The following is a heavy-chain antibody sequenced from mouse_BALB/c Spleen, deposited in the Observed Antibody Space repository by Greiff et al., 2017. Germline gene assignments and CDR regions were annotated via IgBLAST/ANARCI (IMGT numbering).Heavy chain of an antibody. V-gene: IGHV1-69*02. D-gene: IGHD2-10*01. CDR1: GYTFTSYW. J-gene: IGHJ3*01. Sequence: QVQLQQPGAELVKPGASVKLSCKASGYTFTSYWMHWVKQRPGQGLEWIGEIDPSDSYTNYNQKFKGKATLTVDKSSSTAYMQLSSLTSEDSAVYYCARSFYGNYVAYWGQGTLVTGSA. CDR3: ARSFYGNYVAY. CDR2: IDPSDSYT.